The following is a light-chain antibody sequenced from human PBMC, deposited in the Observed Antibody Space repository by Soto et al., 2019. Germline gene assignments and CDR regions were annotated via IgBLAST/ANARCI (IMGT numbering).Light chain of an antibody. Sequence: QSVLTQPASVSGSPGQSITISCTGSSSDIGGYDYVSWYQQHPGKAPKLLIYDVSNRPSGVSSRFSASKSGNTASLTISGLRAEDEADYYCNSYTTSSTLDVVFGGGTQLTVL. V-gene: IGLV2-14*03. CDR1: SSDIGGYDY. J-gene: IGLJ2*01. CDR2: DVS. CDR3: NSYTTSSTLDVV.